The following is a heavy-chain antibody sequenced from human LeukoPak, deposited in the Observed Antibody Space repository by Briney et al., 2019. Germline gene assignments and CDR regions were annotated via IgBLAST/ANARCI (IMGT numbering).Heavy chain of an antibody. CDR1: GGSISSSSNY. Sequence: PSETLSLTCTVSGGSISSSSNYWGWIRQPPGKGLEWIGSIYYSGSTYYNPSLKSRVTISVDTSKNQFSLKLSSVTAADTAVYYCANYCSSTSCYGMDVWGQGTTVTVSS. V-gene: IGHV4-39*07. D-gene: IGHD2-2*01. CDR3: ANYCSSTSCYGMDV. CDR2: IYYSGST. J-gene: IGHJ6*02.